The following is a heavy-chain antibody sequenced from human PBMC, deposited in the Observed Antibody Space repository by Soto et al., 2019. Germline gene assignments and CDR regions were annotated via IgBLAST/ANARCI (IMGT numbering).Heavy chain of an antibody. J-gene: IGHJ6*02. CDR2: IDPSDSST. Sequence: PGESLKISCKGSGYTFTGYWINWVRQMPGKGLEWMGKIDPSDSSTNYSPSYSPSFQGHVTISTDKSITTAYLQWSSLKASDTAICYCARLGHDYSNSGMDVWGQGTTVTVSS. V-gene: IGHV5-10-1*01. CDR1: GYTFTGYW. D-gene: IGHD4-4*01. CDR3: ARLGHDYSNSGMDV.